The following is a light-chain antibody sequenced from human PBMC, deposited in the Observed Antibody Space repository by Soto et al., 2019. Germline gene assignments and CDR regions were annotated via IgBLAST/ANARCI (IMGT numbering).Light chain of an antibody. CDR2: DTT. CDR1: TGAVTSSHY. CDR3: LLFYGGAVV. Sequence: QTVVPQEPSLTVSPGGTVTLTCASNTGAVTSSHYPYWFQQKPGQAPRTLIYDTTIKQYWTPARFSGSLLGGKAALTLSGAQPEDEAEYYCLLFYGGAVVFGGGTKLTVL. J-gene: IGLJ2*01. V-gene: IGLV7-46*01.